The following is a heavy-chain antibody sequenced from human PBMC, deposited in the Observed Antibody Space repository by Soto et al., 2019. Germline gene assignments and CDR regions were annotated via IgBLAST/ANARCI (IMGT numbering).Heavy chain of an antibody. Sequence: SVKVSCKAYGGTFSSYAISWVLQAPGQGLEWMGGIIPIFGTANYAQKFQGRVTITADESTSTAYMELSSLRSEDTAVYYCARAYDILTGYPNWGQGTLVTVSS. CDR1: GGTFSSYA. CDR3: ARAYDILTGYPN. CDR2: IIPIFGTA. V-gene: IGHV1-69*13. D-gene: IGHD3-9*01. J-gene: IGHJ4*02.